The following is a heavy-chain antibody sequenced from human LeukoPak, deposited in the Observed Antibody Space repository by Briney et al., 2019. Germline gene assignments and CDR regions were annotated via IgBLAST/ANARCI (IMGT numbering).Heavy chain of an antibody. Sequence: TGGSLRLSCTASGFTFGDYAMSWVRQAPGKGLERVGFIRSKAYGGTTEYAASVKGRFTISRDDSKSIAYLQMNSLKTEDTAVYYCTRGSSGRPFDYWGQGTLVTVSS. D-gene: IGHD6-19*01. CDR2: IRSKAYGGTT. V-gene: IGHV3-49*04. CDR1: GFTFGDYA. CDR3: TRGSSGRPFDY. J-gene: IGHJ4*02.